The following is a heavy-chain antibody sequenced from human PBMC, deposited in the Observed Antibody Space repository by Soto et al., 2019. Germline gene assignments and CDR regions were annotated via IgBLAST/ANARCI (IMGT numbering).Heavy chain of an antibody. CDR3: ARVVCSSGWSFDY. CDR1: GGSISSSNW. Sequence: SETLSLTCAVSGGSISSSNWWSWVRQPPGKGLEWIGEIYHSGSTNYNPSLKSRVTISVDKSKNQFSLKLSSVTAADTAVYYCARVVCSSGWSFDYWGQGTLVTVSS. D-gene: IGHD6-19*01. CDR2: IYHSGST. J-gene: IGHJ4*02. V-gene: IGHV4-4*02.